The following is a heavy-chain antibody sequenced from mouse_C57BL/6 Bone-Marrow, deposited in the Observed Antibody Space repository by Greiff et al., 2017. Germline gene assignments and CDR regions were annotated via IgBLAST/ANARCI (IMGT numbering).Heavy chain of an antibody. CDR3: ARLASYYFDY. J-gene: IGHJ2*01. CDR1: GFTFSDYG. V-gene: IGHV5-17*01. CDR2: ISSGSSTI. Sequence: EVQLVESGGGLVKPGGSLKLSCAASGFTFSDYGMHWVRQASEKGLEWVAYISSGSSTIYYADTVKGRFTISRDNAKNTLFLQMTILRSEDTAMYYWARLASYYFDYWGQGTTLTVSS.